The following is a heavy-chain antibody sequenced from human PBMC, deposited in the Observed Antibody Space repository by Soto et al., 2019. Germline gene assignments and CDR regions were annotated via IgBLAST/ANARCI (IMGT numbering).Heavy chain of an antibody. CDR2: IYYSGST. Sequence: QVQLQESGPGLVKPSQTLSLTCTVSGGSISSGGYYWSWIRQHPGKGLEWIGYIYYSGSTYYNPSLTRRVTISVDTSKKQFSLKLSSVTAADTAVYYCARALNDIVATIRSFDYWGQGTLVTVSS. CDR1: GGSISSGGYY. D-gene: IGHD5-12*01. J-gene: IGHJ4*02. CDR3: ARALNDIVATIRSFDY. V-gene: IGHV4-31*03.